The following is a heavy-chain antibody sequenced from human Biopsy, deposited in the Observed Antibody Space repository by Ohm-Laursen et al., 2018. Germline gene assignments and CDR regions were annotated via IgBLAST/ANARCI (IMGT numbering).Heavy chain of an antibody. Sequence: TLTLTCAVSGGPISSSRYFWGWIRQTPGKGLEWIGSMSYGESARYLPSLKSRVTLSVDTSKNQFSLKVRSVTAADTAVYYCVRGVDYYDPYHYYALDVWGQGTTVTVSS. CDR1: GGPISSSRYF. CDR2: MSYGESA. CDR3: VRGVDYYDPYHYYALDV. D-gene: IGHD3-22*01. V-gene: IGHV4-39*01. J-gene: IGHJ6*02.